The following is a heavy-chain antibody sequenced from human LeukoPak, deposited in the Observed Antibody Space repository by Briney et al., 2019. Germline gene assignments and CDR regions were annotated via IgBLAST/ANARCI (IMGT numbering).Heavy chain of an antibody. V-gene: IGHV3-23*01. CDR1: GFTFSGYA. J-gene: IGHJ4*02. CDR3: AKGAGSPYYFDY. D-gene: IGHD1-1*01. CDR2: ITGSGDAT. Sequence: GGSLRLSCAASGFTFSGYAMAWVRQTPGKGLEWVSAITGSGDATYYTDSVKGRFTISRDNSKNTLYLQMNSLRDEDTAVYYCAKGAGSPYYFDYWGQGTLVTVSS.